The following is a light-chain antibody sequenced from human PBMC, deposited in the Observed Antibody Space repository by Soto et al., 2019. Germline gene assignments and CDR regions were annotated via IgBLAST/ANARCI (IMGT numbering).Light chain of an antibody. CDR1: QSVSRS. J-gene: IGKJ3*01. CDR2: GAS. V-gene: IGKV3-15*01. CDR3: QQDNNWPPFT. Sequence: EIVMTQSPATLSVSPGERVTLSCRASQSVSRSLAWYQQKPRQAPRLLIYGASTRATGIPARFSGSGSVTEFTLTISSLQSEDFAVYYCQQDNNWPPFTFGPGTKVDIK.